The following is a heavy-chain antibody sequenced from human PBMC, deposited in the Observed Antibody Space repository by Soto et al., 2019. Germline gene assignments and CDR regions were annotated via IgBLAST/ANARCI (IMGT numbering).Heavy chain of an antibody. V-gene: IGHV3-23*01. J-gene: IGHJ4*02. CDR3: AKGDYYDSSGYYDY. D-gene: IGHD3-22*01. CDR1: GFTFSSYA. CDR2: ISGSGGST. Sequence: HPGGSLRLSCAASGFTFSSYAMSWVRQAPGKGLEWVSAISGSGGSTYYADSVKGRFTISRDNSKNTLYLQMNSLRAEDTAVYYCAKGDYYDSSGYYDYWGQGTLVTVSS.